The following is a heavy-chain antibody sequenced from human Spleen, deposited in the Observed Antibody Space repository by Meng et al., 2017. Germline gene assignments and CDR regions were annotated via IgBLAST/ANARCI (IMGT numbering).Heavy chain of an antibody. J-gene: IGHJ4*02. V-gene: IGHV4-34*01. D-gene: IGHD4-11*01. CDR3: ARGPTTMAHDFDY. Sequence: QVQLQQWGEVLLKPSETLSLTCVVSGGSFSDYYWSWIRQPPGKGLEWIGEINHSGSTNYNPSLESRATISVDTSQNNLSLKLGSVTAADSAVYYCARGPTTMAHDFDYWGQGTLVTVSS. CDR2: INHSGST. CDR1: GGSFSDYY.